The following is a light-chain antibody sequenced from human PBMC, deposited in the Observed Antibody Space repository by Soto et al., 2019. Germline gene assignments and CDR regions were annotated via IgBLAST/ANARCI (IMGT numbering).Light chain of an antibody. V-gene: IGKV3-15*01. J-gene: IGKJ3*01. Sequence: EIVMTQSPATLSVSPGERATLSCRASQSVSSNLAWYQQKPGQAPRLLIYGASNRATGIPARFSGSGSGTEFTLTISSLHSEDFAVYYCQHYNNCPLTFGPGTKVDIK. CDR1: QSVSSN. CDR3: QHYNNCPLT. CDR2: GAS.